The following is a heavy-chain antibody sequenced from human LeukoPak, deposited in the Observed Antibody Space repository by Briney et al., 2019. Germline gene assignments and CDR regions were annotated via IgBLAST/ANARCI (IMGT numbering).Heavy chain of an antibody. D-gene: IGHD4-17*01. CDR3: AKFRLSTVTTQFDY. J-gene: IGHJ4*02. V-gene: IGHV3-23*01. Sequence: GGALRLSCAASGFTFSSYAMSWVRQAPGKGLEWVSAISGSGGSTYYADSVKGRFTISRDNSKNTLYLQMNSLRAEDTAVYYCAKFRLSTVTTQFDYWGQGTLVTVSS. CDR1: GFTFSSYA. CDR2: ISGSGGST.